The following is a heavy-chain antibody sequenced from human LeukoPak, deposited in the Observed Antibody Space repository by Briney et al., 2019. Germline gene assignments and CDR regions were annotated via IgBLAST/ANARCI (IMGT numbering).Heavy chain of an antibody. Sequence: SETLSLTCTVSGGSISSYYWSWIRQPPGKGLEWIGYIYYSGSTNYNPSLKSRVTMSVDTSKNQISLKLSSVTAADTAVYYCARHEEMTTNAIDYWGQGTLVTVSS. CDR2: IYYSGST. D-gene: IGHD5-24*01. J-gene: IGHJ4*02. CDR1: GGSISSYY. V-gene: IGHV4-59*08. CDR3: ARHEEMTTNAIDY.